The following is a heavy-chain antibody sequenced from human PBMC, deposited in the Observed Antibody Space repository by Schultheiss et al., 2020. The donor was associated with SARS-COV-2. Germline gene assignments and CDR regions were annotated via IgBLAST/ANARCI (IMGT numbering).Heavy chain of an antibody. CDR3: ARIQLWSYYFDY. CDR1: GGSISSYY. D-gene: IGHD5-18*01. J-gene: IGHJ4*02. CDR2: IYYSGST. Sequence: SETLSLTCTVSGGSISSYYWSWIRQPPGKGLEWIGYIYYSGSTNYNPSLKSRVTISVDTSKNQFSLKLSSVTAADTAVYYCARIQLWSYYFDYWGQGTLVTVSS. V-gene: IGHV4-59*01.